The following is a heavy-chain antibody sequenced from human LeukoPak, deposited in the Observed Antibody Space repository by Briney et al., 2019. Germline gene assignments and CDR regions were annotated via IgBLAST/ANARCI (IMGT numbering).Heavy chain of an antibody. CDR1: GGSISSYY. J-gene: IGHJ3*02. CDR2: IYYSGST. V-gene: IGHV4-59*01. D-gene: IGHD4-17*01. Sequence: PSETLSLTCTVSGGSISSYYWSWIRQPPGKGLEWIGYIYYSGSTNYNPSLKSRVTISVDTSKNQFSLKLSSVTAADTAVYYCARDHEYGDHGAFDIWGQGTMVTVSS. CDR3: ARDHEYGDHGAFDI.